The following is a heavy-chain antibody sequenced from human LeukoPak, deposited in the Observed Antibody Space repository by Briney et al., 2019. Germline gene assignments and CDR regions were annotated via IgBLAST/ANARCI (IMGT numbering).Heavy chain of an antibody. CDR2: ISSSSSHI. CDR1: GFTFSSYS. Sequence: GGSLRLSCAASGFTFSSYSMNWVRQAAGKGLEWLSSISSSSSHIYYAKSVEGRFTISRDDAKNSLYLQMTSLRAEDTAVYYCARVVLECRSANCYTGDYWGQGTQVTVSS. CDR3: ARVVLECRSANCYTGDY. V-gene: IGHV3-21*01. D-gene: IGHD2-2*02. J-gene: IGHJ4*02.